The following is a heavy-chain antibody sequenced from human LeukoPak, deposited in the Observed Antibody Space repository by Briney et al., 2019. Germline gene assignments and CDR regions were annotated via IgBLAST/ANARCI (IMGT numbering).Heavy chain of an antibody. Sequence: SAILSLTCAVYGGSFSGYYWSWIRQPPGKGLEWIGEINHSGSTNYNPSLKSRVTISVDTSKNQFSLKLSSVTAADTAVYYCARGKVCYYYGMDVWGQGTTVTVSS. CDR3: ARGKVCYYYGMDV. CDR2: INHSGST. J-gene: IGHJ6*02. V-gene: IGHV4-34*01. CDR1: GGSFSGYY.